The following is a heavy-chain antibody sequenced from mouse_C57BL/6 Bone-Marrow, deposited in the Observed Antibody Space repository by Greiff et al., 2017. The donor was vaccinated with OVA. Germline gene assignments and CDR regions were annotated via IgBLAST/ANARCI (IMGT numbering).Heavy chain of an antibody. CDR2: IYPRSGNT. CDR3: ARDYADAMDY. D-gene: IGHD2-4*01. J-gene: IGHJ4*01. Sequence: QVQLQQSGAELARPGASVKLSCKASGYTFTSYGISWVKQRTGQGLEWIGEIYPRSGNTYYNEKFKGKATLTADKSSSTAYMELRSLTSEDSAVYFCARDYADAMDYWGQGTSVTVSS. CDR1: GYTFTSYG. V-gene: IGHV1-81*01.